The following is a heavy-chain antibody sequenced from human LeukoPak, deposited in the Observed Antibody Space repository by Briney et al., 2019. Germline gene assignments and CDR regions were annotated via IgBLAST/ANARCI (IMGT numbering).Heavy chain of an antibody. J-gene: IGHJ4*02. CDR2: IKEDGSEK. V-gene: IGHV3-7*01. CDR1: GFTFSNYW. D-gene: IGHD6-13*01. CDR3: ASGRQLGY. Sequence: GGSLRLSCAASGFTFSNYWMSWVRQAPGKGLEWVANIKEDGSEKYYVDSVKGRFTISRDNARNSLYLQMNSLRAEDTALYYCASGRQLGYWGQGTLVTVSS.